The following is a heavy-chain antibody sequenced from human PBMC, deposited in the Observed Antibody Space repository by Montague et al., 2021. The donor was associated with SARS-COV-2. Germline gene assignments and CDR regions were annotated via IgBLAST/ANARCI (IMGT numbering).Heavy chain of an antibody. D-gene: IGHD1-26*01. V-gene: IGHV4-39*01. CDR2: IYYSGST. CDR3: VEIVGAADY. J-gene: IGHJ4*02. Sequence: SETLSLTCTVSGGSISSRSYYWGWIRQPPGKRLEWIGSIYYSGSTYYNPSLKRQVTISVDTTKYQFSLKLSSLTAADAAVYDCVEIVGAADYWGQGTLVTVSS. CDR1: GGSISSRSYY.